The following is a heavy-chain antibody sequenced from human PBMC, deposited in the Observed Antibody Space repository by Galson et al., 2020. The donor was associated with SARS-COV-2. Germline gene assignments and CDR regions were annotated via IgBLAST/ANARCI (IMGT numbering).Heavy chain of an antibody. CDR1: GYTFTSYG. V-gene: IGHV1-18*04. CDR3: ARVERSPGHYYDSSGYAPVYFDN. CDR2: ISTYSDYT. D-gene: IGHD3-22*01. Sequence: ASVKVSCKASGYTFTSYGISWVRQAPGQGLEWMGWISTYSDYTNIAQKVRDRVTLTTDTSTNTAYMELKSLRSDDTAVYYCARVERSPGHYYDSSGYAPVYFDNWGQGTLVTVSS. J-gene: IGHJ4*02.